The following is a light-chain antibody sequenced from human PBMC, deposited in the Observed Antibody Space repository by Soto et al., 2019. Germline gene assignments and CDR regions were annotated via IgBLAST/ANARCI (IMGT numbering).Light chain of an antibody. J-gene: IGLJ1*01. Sequence: QSALTQPASVSGSPGQSITIPCTGTSSDVGGYNYVSWYQQHPGKAPKLMIYDVSNRPSGVSNRFSGSKSGNTASLTISGLQAEDEADYYCSSYTSSSPPYVFGTGTKVTVL. V-gene: IGLV2-14*01. CDR3: SSYTSSSPPYV. CDR2: DVS. CDR1: SSDVGGYNY.